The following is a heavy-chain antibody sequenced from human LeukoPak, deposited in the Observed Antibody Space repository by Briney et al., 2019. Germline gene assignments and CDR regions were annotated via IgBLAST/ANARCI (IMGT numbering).Heavy chain of an antibody. CDR1: GGSISSSNW. CDR3: ARDTRNYYDSSGYYLVDY. D-gene: IGHD3-22*01. Sequence: PSETLSLTCAVSGGSISSSNWWSWVRQPPGKGLEWIGEIYHSGSNYYNPSLKSRVTISGDTSKNQFSLKLSSVTAADTAVYYCARDTRNYYDSSGYYLVDYWGQGTLVTVSS. V-gene: IGHV4-4*02. J-gene: IGHJ4*02. CDR2: IYHSGSN.